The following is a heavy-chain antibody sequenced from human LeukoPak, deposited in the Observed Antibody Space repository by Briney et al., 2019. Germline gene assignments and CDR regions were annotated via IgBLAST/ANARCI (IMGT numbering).Heavy chain of an antibody. D-gene: IGHD3-10*01. CDR3: ARGLRIHSFAH. CDR2: INHSGST. Sequence: SETLSLTCAVYGGSFSGYYWSWIRQPPGKGLEWIGEINHSGSTNYNPSLKSRVTISVDTSKNQFSLKLSSVTAADTAVYYCARGLRIHSFAHWGQGTLVTVSS. J-gene: IGHJ4*02. V-gene: IGHV4-34*01. CDR1: GGSFSGYY.